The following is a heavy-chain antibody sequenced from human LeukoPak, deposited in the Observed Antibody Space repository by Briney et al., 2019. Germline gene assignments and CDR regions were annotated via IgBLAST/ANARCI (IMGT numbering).Heavy chain of an antibody. CDR2: INHSGST. Sequence: SETLSLTCAVYGGSFSGSYWSWIRQPPGKGLEWIGEINHSGSTNYNPSLKSRVTISVDTSKNQFSLKLSSVTAADTAVYYCARRPNYYETDLAFDIWGQGTMVTVSS. J-gene: IGHJ3*02. CDR3: ARRPNYYETDLAFDI. CDR1: GGSFSGSY. D-gene: IGHD3-22*01. V-gene: IGHV4-34*01.